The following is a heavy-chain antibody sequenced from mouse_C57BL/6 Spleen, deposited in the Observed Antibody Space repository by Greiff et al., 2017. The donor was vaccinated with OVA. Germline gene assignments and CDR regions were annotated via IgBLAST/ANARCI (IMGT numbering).Heavy chain of an antibody. J-gene: IGHJ4*01. CDR3: ARQIYYGNFYAMDY. V-gene: IGHV5-9*01. CDR1: GFTFSSYT. CDR2: ISGGGGNT. Sequence: DVKLVESGGGLVKPGGSLKLSCAASGFTFSSYTMSWVRQTPEKRLEWVATISGGGGNTYYPDSVKGRFTISRDNAKNTLYLQMSSLRSEDTALYYCARQIYYGNFYAMDYWGQGTSVTVSS. D-gene: IGHD2-1*01.